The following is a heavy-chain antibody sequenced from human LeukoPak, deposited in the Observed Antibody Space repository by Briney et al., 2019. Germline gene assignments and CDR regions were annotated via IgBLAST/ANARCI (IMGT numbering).Heavy chain of an antibody. Sequence: GGSLRLSYAASGFTVSSNYMSWVRQAPGKGLEWVSVIYSGGSTYYADSVKGRFTISRDNAKNSLYLQMNSLRAEDTAVYYCARTYYGSGRYYFDYWGQGTLVTVSS. CDR2: IYSGGST. V-gene: IGHV3-53*01. J-gene: IGHJ4*02. D-gene: IGHD3-10*01. CDR1: GFTVSSNY. CDR3: ARTYYGSGRYYFDY.